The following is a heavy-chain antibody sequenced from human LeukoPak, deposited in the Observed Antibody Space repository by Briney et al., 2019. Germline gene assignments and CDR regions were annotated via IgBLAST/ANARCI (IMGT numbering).Heavy chain of an antibody. CDR2: ISGSGGST. Sequence: GGTLRLSCAASGFTFSSYGMSWVRQAPGKGLEWVSAISGSGGSTYYADSVKGRFTISRDNSKNTLYLQMNSLRAEDTAVYYCAKDILGVTAVARTGYMDVWGKGTTVTISS. CDR3: AKDILGVTAVARTGYMDV. CDR1: GFTFSSYG. V-gene: IGHV3-23*01. D-gene: IGHD6-19*01. J-gene: IGHJ6*03.